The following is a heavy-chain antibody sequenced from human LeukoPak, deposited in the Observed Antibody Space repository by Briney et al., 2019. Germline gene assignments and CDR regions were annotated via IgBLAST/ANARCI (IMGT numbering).Heavy chain of an antibody. V-gene: IGHV4-59*07. J-gene: IGHJ6*03. D-gene: IGHD6-6*01. CDR1: GHSISSHY. CDR2: IYYSGST. Sequence: SDTLSLTCTLSGHSISSHYWSWVPQPPGEGLEWVGYIYYSGSTNYNPSLKSRVTISVDTSNNQYSLKLSSVTAADTAVYYCARNIAALRGYYYYMDVWGKGTTVTVSS. CDR3: ARNIAALRGYYYYMDV.